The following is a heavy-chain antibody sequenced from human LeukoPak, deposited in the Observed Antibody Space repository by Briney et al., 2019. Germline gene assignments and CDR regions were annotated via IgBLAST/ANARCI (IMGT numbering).Heavy chain of an antibody. D-gene: IGHD4-17*01. Sequence: ASVKVSCKASGYTFTSYDINWVRQATGQGLEWMGWMNPNSGNTGYAQKFQGRVTITRNTSVSTAYMEQSSLRSEDTAVYYCARGATVSHYWYFDLWGRGTLVTVSS. J-gene: IGHJ2*01. CDR2: MNPNSGNT. CDR3: ARGATVSHYWYFDL. V-gene: IGHV1-8*03. CDR1: GYTFTSYD.